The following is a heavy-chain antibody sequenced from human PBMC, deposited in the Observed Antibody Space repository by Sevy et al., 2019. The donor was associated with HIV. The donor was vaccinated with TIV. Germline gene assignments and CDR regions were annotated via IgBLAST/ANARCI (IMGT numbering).Heavy chain of an antibody. Sequence: ASVNVSCKASGYTFTSYAMHWVRQAPGQRLEWMGWINAGNGNTKYSQKFQGRVTITRDTSASTAYMELSSLRSEDTAVYYCAREVIAAAGSGPYFDYWGQGTLVTVSS. CDR2: INAGNGNT. D-gene: IGHD6-13*01. CDR1: GYTFTSYA. J-gene: IGHJ4*02. V-gene: IGHV1-3*01. CDR3: AREVIAAAGSGPYFDY.